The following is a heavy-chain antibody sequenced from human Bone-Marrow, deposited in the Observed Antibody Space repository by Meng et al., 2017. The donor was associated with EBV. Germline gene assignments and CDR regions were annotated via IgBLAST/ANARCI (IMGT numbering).Heavy chain of an antibody. CDR3: ARRYSSSWYGPNWFDP. V-gene: IGHV7-4-1*02. CDR2: INTNTGNP. Sequence: QGQLVEAGSELQKAAASVKVSWKASGYTFTSYAMNWVRQAPGQGLEWMGWINTNTGNPTYAQGFTGRFVFSLDTSVSTAYLQISSLKAEDTAVYYCARRYSSSWYGPNWFDPWGQGTLVTVSS. D-gene: IGHD6-13*01. CDR1: GYTFTSYA. J-gene: IGHJ5*02.